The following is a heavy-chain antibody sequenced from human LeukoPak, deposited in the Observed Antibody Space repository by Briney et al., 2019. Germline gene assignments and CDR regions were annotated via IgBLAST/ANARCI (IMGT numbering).Heavy chain of an antibody. Sequence: PSETLSLTCAVSGGSISSYYWSWIRQPAGKGLEWIGRIYSSGSTNYNPSLKSRVTMSVDTSKNQISLKLSSVTAADTAVYYCARGITIAAAATYFGYWGQGTLVTVSS. D-gene: IGHD6-13*01. V-gene: IGHV4-4*07. CDR2: IYSSGST. CDR1: GGSISSYY. CDR3: ARGITIAAAATYFGY. J-gene: IGHJ4*02.